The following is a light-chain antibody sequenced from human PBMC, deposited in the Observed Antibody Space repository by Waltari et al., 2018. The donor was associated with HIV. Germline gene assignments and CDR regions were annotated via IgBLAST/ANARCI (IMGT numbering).Light chain of an antibody. CDR1: SRDVGGYNY. V-gene: IGLV2-14*03. CDR2: DVS. J-gene: IGLJ3*02. CDR3: SSYTSISTLEV. Sequence: QSALTQPASVSGSPGQSITISGTGTSRDVGGYNYVSWYHPHPGKAPNLMIYDVSNRPSGVSNRFSGPKSGNTASLTISGLQAEDEADYYCSSYTSISTLEVFGGGTKLTVL.